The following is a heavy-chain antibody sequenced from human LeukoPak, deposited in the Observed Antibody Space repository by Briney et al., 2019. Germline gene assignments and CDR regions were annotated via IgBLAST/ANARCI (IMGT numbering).Heavy chain of an antibody. CDR1: GYTFTSFV. CDR2: INTNTGNP. Sequence: ASVKVSCKASGYTFTSFVMTWVRQAPGQGLEWMGWINTNTGNPTYAQGFTGRFVFSLDTSVSTAFLQISSLKAEGTAVYYCARAHSYSTSSLPGYWGQGTLVTVSS. V-gene: IGHV7-4-1*02. CDR3: ARAHSYSTSSLPGY. D-gene: IGHD6-6*01. J-gene: IGHJ4*02.